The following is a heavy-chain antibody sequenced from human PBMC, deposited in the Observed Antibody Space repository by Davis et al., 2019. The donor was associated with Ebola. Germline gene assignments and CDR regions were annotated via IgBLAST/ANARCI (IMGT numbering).Heavy chain of an antibody. Sequence: ASVKVSCKASGYTFTSYYMHWVRQAPGQGLEWMGIINPSGGSTSYAQKLQGRVTMTTDTSTSTAYMELRSLRSDDTAVYYCARAPGAIYYGMDVWGQGTTVTVSS. V-gene: IGHV1-46*01. J-gene: IGHJ6*02. CDR2: INPSGGST. D-gene: IGHD1-26*01. CDR1: GYTFTSYY. CDR3: ARAPGAIYYGMDV.